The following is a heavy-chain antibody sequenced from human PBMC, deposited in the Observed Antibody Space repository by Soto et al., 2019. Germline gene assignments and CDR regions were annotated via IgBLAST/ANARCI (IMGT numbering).Heavy chain of an antibody. D-gene: IGHD3-9*01. V-gene: IGHV3-33*01. Sequence: QVQLVESGGGVVQPGRSLRLSCAASGFTFSSYGMHWVHQAPGKGLEWVAVIWYDGSNKYYADSVKGRFTISRDNSKNTLYLQMNSLRAEDTAVYYCARAYFMDDYYYYGMDVWGQGTTVTVSS. J-gene: IGHJ6*02. CDR1: GFTFSSYG. CDR2: IWYDGSNK. CDR3: ARAYFMDDYYYYGMDV.